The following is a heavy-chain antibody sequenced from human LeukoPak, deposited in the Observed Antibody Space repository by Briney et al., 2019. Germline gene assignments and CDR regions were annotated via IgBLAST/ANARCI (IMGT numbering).Heavy chain of an antibody. CDR2: ISGTGGSA. D-gene: IGHD6-19*01. CDR3: AKVGSSGWYAMDV. J-gene: IGHJ6*02. CDR1: GPTFTYYA. Sequence: GGSLRLSCTASGPTFTYYAMTWVRQAPGKGLEWVSLISGTGGSAKNADSVKGRFTISRDNSKNTLFLQMSSLRAEDTAIYYCAKVGSSGWYAMDVWGRGTSVTVS. V-gene: IGHV3-23*01.